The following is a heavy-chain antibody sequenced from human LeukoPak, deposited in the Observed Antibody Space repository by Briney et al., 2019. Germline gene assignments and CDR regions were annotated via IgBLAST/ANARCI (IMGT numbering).Heavy chain of an antibody. CDR1: GFTFSSYA. D-gene: IGHD3-22*01. CDR3: ASSIVVVANDAFDI. V-gene: IGHV3-48*04. Sequence: GGSLRLSCAASGFTFSSYAMSWVRQAPGKGLEWVSYISSSGSTIYYADSVKGRFTISRDNAKNSLYLQMNSLRAEDTAVYYCASSIVVVANDAFDIWGQGTMVTVSS. J-gene: IGHJ3*02. CDR2: ISSSGSTI.